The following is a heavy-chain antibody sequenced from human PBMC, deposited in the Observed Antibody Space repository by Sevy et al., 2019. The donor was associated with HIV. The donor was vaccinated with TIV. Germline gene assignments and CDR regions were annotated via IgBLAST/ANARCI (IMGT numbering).Heavy chain of an antibody. J-gene: IGHJ1*01. CDR2: FDPEDGET. CDR1: GYTLTELS. CDR3: ARAPSGSQGPGQYFKH. Sequence: ASVKVSCKVSGYTLTELSMHWVRQAPGKGLEWMGSFDPEDGETIYAQKFQGRVTMTEDTFKDTAYMELRSLTSDDTAVYYCARAPSGSQGPGQYFKHWGQGTLVTVSS. D-gene: IGHD1-26*01. V-gene: IGHV1-24*01.